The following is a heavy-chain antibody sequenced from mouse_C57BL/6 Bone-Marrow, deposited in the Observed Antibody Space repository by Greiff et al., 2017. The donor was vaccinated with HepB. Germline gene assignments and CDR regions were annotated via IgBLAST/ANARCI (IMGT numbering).Heavy chain of an antibody. CDR3: ARFITTVVDHFDY. J-gene: IGHJ2*01. D-gene: IGHD1-1*01. CDR2: IWTGGGT. Sequence: VNVVESGPGLVAPSQSLSITCTVSGFSLTSYAISWVRQPPGKGLEWLGVIWTGGGTNYNSALKSRLSISKDNSKSQVFLKMNSLQTDDTASYYCARFITTVVDHFDYWGQGTTLTVSS. V-gene: IGHV2-9-1*01. CDR1: GFSLTSYA.